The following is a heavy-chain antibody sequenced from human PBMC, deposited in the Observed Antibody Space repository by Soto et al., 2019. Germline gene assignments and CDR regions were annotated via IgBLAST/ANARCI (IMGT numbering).Heavy chain of an antibody. CDR2: MYYGGRT. V-gene: IGHV4-59*08. J-gene: IGHJ5*02. Sequence: PSETLSLSCTVSGGSISSYYWSLIRHPPGKGLEWIGYMYYGGRTNYNPSLKSRVTISVDTSKMQVSLKLSSVTAADTAVYFCARGTPSPFIVSGGRGHWFAPWGQGTLV. D-gene: IGHD1-26*01. CDR1: GGSISSYY. CDR3: ARGTPSPFIVSGGRGHWFAP.